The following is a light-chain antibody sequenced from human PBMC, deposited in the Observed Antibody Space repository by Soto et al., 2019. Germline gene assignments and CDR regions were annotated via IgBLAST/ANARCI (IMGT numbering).Light chain of an antibody. Sequence: EIVMTQSPATLSVSPGERATLSCRASQSVSSYLAWYQQKPGQAPRLLIYDASNRATGIPARFSGSGSGTDFTLTISSLEPEDFAVYYCQQRSNRPWTFGQGTKVEIK. J-gene: IGKJ1*01. V-gene: IGKV3-11*01. CDR1: QSVSSY. CDR2: DAS. CDR3: QQRSNRPWT.